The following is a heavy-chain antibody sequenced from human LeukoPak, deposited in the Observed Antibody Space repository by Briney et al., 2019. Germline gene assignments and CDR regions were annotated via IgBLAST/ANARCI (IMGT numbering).Heavy chain of an antibody. CDR1: GYTFTGYY. CDR2: INPNSGGT. Sequence: VASVKVSCKASGYTFTGYYMHWVRQAPGQGLEWMGWINPNSGGTNYAQKFQGRVTMTRDTSFSTAYMELSRLRSDDTAVYYCARDCTAVAGTWFDPWGQGTLVTVSS. CDR3: ARDCTAVAGTWFDP. J-gene: IGHJ5*02. V-gene: IGHV1-2*02. D-gene: IGHD6-19*01.